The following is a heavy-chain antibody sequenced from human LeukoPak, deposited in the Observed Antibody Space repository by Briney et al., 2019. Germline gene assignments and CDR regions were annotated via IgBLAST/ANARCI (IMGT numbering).Heavy chain of an antibody. D-gene: IGHD4-17*01. CDR1: GFTFSSYG. CDR2: ISYDGSNK. J-gene: IGHJ2*01. V-gene: IGHV3-30*18. CDR3: AKDRDDFGDYRWYFAL. Sequence: PGGSLRLSCAASGFTFSSYGMHGVRQAPGKGLEGVAVISYDGSNKYYADSVKGRFTISRDNSKNTLYLQMNSLRGDDTAVYYCAKDRDDFGDYRWYFALWGRGTLVTVSS.